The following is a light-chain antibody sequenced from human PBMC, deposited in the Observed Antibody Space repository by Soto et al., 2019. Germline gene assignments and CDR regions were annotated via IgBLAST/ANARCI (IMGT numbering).Light chain of an antibody. CDR3: QQSYNIPFT. CDR1: QTISNY. J-gene: IGKJ3*01. Sequence: DIQMTQSPASLAASLGDRITISCPASQTISNYLNWYHQKPGKAPKLLIYASSTLQSGVPSTFSGSGSGTEFTLSISSLQPEDFGTYYCQQSYNIPFTFGPGTKVDVK. CDR2: ASS. V-gene: IGKV1-39*01.